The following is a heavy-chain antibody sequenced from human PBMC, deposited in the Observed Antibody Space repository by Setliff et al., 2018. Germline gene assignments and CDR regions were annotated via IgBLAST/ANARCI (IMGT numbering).Heavy chain of an antibody. J-gene: IGHJ5*02. CDR2: IYYSGST. CDR3: ATRMPDYYGSGGNWFDP. Sequence: PSETLSLTCTVSGGSISTYYWSWIRQPPGKGLEWIGYIYYSGSTNYNPSLKSRVTISVDSSKNQFSLKLSSVTAADTAVYYCATRMPDYYGSGGNWFDPWGQGTLVTVSS. D-gene: IGHD3-10*01. CDR1: GGSISTYY. V-gene: IGHV4-59*08.